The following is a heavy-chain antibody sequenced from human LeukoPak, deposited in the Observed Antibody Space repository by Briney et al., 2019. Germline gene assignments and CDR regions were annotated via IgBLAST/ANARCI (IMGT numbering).Heavy chain of an antibody. CDR1: GFTFSSYS. Sequence: GGSLRLSCIASGFTFSSYSMNWVRQVPGKGLEWVSHISSSSSTIYYADSVKGRFAISRDNAKNSLYLQMNSLRAEDTALYYCAKDRYDSGSYFDYWGQGTLVTVSS. CDR2: ISSSSSTI. D-gene: IGHD1-26*01. CDR3: AKDRYDSGSYFDY. J-gene: IGHJ4*02. V-gene: IGHV3-48*04.